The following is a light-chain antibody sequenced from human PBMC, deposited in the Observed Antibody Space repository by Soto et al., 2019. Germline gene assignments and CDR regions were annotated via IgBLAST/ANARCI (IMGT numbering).Light chain of an antibody. V-gene: IGLV1-44*01. CDR2: SND. CDR1: SSNIGSNV. J-gene: IGLJ2*01. Sequence: QSVLTQPTSASGTPGQRVTISCSGSSSNIGSNVVNWYQQLPGTAPKLLIYSNDQRPSGVPDRFSGSKSGTSSSLAISGLQSEDEADYYSAAWDNSLNGVVFGGVTKLTVL. CDR3: AAWDNSLNGVV.